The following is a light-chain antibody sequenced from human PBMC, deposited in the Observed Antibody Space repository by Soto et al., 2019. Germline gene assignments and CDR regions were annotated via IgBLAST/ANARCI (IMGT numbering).Light chain of an antibody. J-gene: IGLJ1*01. CDR1: TSDVGGYTY. V-gene: IGLV2-14*01. CDR2: EVS. CDR3: SLYTSSSTLV. Sequence: QSAVTQPASVSGSPGQSITISCTGTTSDVGGYTYVSWYQQHPGKAPKLMIFEVSNRPSGISNRFSGSKSGNTASLTISGLQAEDEADYYCSLYTSSSTLVFGTGTKVTVL.